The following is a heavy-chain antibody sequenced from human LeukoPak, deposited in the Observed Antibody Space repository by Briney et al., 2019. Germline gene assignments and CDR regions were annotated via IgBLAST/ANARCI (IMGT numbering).Heavy chain of an antibody. D-gene: IGHD5-12*01. CDR1: GYTFTGYY. CDR3: AKDFTRGYDFGEFDY. CDR2: INPNSGGT. Sequence: GASVKVSCKASGYTFTGYYMHWVRQAPGQGLEWMGRINPNSGGTNYAQKFQGRVTMTRDTSISTAYMELSRLRSDDTAVYYCAKDFTRGYDFGEFDYWGQGTLVTVSS. V-gene: IGHV1-2*06. J-gene: IGHJ4*02.